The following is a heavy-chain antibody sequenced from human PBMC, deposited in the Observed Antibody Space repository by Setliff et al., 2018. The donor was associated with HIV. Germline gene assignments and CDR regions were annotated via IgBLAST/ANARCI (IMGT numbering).Heavy chain of an antibody. Sequence: SETLSLTCTVSGGSIGTYYWSWIRQPPGKGLEWIGYIDYSGSTNYNPSLKSRVSISADTSKNQFSLKLSSVTAANTAVYYCARQSIWDEPFDIWGQGTMVTVSS. J-gene: IGHJ3*02. V-gene: IGHV4-59*08. CDR2: IDYSGST. D-gene: IGHD2-21*01. CDR3: ARQSIWDEPFDI. CDR1: GGSIGTYY.